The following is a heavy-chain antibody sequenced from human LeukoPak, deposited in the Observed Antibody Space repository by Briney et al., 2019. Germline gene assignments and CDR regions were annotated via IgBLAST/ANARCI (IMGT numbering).Heavy chain of an antibody. J-gene: IGHJ4*02. CDR3: ARATWNYLDY. CDR1: GGSISSYY. V-gene: IGHV4-59*01. CDR2: NYYSGST. Sequence: PSETLSLTCTVSGGSISSYYWSWIRQPPGKGLEWIGYNYYSGSTNYNPSLKSRVTISVDTSKNQFSLKLSSVTAADTAVYYCARATWNYLDYWGQGTLVTVSS. D-gene: IGHD1-1*01.